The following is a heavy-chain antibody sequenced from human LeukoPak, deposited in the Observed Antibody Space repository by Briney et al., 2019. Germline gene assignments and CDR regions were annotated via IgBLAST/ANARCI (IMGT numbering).Heavy chain of an antibody. J-gene: IGHJ6*03. CDR3: ARLNAYYYYYYMDV. CDR1: GFTFSSYW. Sequence: PGGSLRLSCEVSGFTFSSYWMSWVRQAPGKGLEWVANIKQDGSEKYYVDSVKGRFSISRDNAKKSLYLQMNSLRAEDPAVYYCARLNAYYYYYYMDVWGKGTTVTVSS. V-gene: IGHV3-7*03. CDR2: IKQDGSEK.